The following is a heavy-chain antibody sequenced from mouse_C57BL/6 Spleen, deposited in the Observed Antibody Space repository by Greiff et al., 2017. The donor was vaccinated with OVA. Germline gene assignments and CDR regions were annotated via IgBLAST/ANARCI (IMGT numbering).Heavy chain of an antibody. Sequence: EVKLVESGGGLVQPGGSLSLSCAASGFTFTDYYMSWVRQPPGKALEWFGFIRNNANGYTTEYSVSVKGRFTSSRDNAQSILYRQMNALSAEDSATYYCARSGWDGWFAYWGQGTLVTVSA. CDR1: GFTFTDYY. CDR2: IRNNANGYTT. V-gene: IGHV7-3*01. J-gene: IGHJ3*01. D-gene: IGHD4-1*01. CDR3: ARSGWDGWFAY.